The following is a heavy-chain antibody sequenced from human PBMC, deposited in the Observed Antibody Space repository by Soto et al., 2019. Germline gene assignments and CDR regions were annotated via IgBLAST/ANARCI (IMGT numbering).Heavy chain of an antibody. D-gene: IGHD3-16*01. CDR2: ISAYNGNT. CDR1: GYTFTSYG. CDR3: AREILAHYDYIWGSYYGVNAFDI. J-gene: IGHJ3*02. Sequence: ASVKVSCKASGYTFTSYGISCVRQAPGQGLEWMGWISAYNGNTNYAQKLQGRVTMTTDTSTSTAYMELRSLRSDDTAVYYCAREILAHYDYIWGSYYGVNAFDIWGQGTMVTVSS. V-gene: IGHV1-18*01.